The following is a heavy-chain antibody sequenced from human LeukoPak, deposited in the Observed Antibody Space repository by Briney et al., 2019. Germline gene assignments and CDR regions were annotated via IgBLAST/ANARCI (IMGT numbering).Heavy chain of an antibody. Sequence: ASVKVSCKASGYTFTSYDINWVRQATGQGLEWMGWMNPNSGNTGYAQKSQGRVTITRNTSISTAYMELSSLRSEDTAVYYCARGKVITMVRGVPKVYFDYWGQGTLVTVSS. J-gene: IGHJ4*02. D-gene: IGHD3-10*01. CDR2: MNPNSGNT. V-gene: IGHV1-8*03. CDR1: GYTFTSYD. CDR3: ARGKVITMVRGVPKVYFDY.